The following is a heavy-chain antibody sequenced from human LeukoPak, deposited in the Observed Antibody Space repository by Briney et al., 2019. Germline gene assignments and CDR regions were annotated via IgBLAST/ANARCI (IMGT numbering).Heavy chain of an antibody. D-gene: IGHD4-11*01. V-gene: IGHV3-23*01. J-gene: IGHJ4*02. CDR1: GFTLSSYA. CDR3: AKDLRMATVTYFDY. Sequence: GGSLRLSCVASGFTLSSYAMCWVRQAAGPGLEWGSGISGSGGSTYYTDSVKGRFTISRDNSKTTLYLQMNSLRAEDTAVYYCAKDLRMATVTYFDYWGREPWSPSPQ. CDR2: ISGSGGST.